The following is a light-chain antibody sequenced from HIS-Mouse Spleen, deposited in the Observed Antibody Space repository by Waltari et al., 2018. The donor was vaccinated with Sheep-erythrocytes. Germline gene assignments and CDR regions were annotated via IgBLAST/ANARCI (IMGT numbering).Light chain of an antibody. V-gene: IGLV3-1*01. CDR3: QAWDSSTAWV. J-gene: IGLJ3*02. CDR1: NLGATY. CDR2: QDS. Sequence: SYELTQPPSVSASPRHTASTPRSGHNLGATYACWYQQRPGQSPVLLIYQDSKRPSGIPERFSGSNSGNTATLTISGTQAMDEADYYCQAWDSSTAWVFGGGTKLTVL.